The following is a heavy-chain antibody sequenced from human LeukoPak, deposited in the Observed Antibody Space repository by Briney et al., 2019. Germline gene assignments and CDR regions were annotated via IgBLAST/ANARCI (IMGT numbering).Heavy chain of an antibody. CDR3: ARHGGYSYGPFDY. CDR2: IYYSGST. D-gene: IGHD5-18*01. Sequence: SETLSLTCTVSRDSIYSSNYYWRWIRQPPGKGLEWIGYIYYSGSTNYNPSLKTRVTISVDTSKNQFALKLSSVTAADTAVYYCARHGGYSYGPFDYWGQGTLVTVSS. J-gene: IGHJ4*02. CDR1: RDSIYSSNYY. V-gene: IGHV4-61*05.